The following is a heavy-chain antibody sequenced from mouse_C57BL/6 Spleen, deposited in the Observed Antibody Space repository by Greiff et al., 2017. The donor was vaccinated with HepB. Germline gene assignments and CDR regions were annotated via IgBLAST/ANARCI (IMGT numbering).Heavy chain of an antibody. D-gene: IGHD2-2*01. CDR3: ARWLRPYAMDY. J-gene: IGHJ4*01. CDR2: IYPGDGDT. Sequence: VQLQQSGPELVKPGASVKISCKASGYAFSSSWMNWVKQRPGKGLEWIGRIYPGDGDTNYNGKFKGKATLTADKSSGTAYMQLSSLTSEESAVYFFARWLRPYAMDYWGQGTSVTVSS. CDR1: GYAFSSSW. V-gene: IGHV1-82*01.